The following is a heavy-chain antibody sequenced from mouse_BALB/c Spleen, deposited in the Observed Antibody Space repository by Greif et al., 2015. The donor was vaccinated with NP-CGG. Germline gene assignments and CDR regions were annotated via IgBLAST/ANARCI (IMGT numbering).Heavy chain of an antibody. CDR1: GFTFSSYY. D-gene: IGHD2-10*01. J-gene: IGHJ2*01. V-gene: IGHV5-6-2*01. CDR3: ARHSPYFLDYFDY. Sequence: DVHLVESGGGLVKLGGSLKLSCAASGFTFSSYYMSWVRQTPEKRLELVAAINSNGGSTYYPDTVKGRFTISRDNAKNTLYLQMSSLKSEDTALYCCARHSPYFLDYFDYWGQGTTLTVSS. CDR2: INSNGGST.